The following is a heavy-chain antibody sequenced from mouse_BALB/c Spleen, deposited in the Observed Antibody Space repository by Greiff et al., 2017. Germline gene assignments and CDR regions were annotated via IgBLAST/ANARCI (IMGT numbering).Heavy chain of an antibody. J-gene: IGHJ1*01. Sequence: EVKLVESGGGLVKPGGSLKLSCAASGFAFSSYDMSWVRQTPEKRLEWVAYISSGGGSTYYPDTVKGRFTISRDNAKNTLYLQMSSLKSEDTAMYYCARDGVGNEWYLDVWGAGTTVTVSS. CDR2: ISSGGGST. V-gene: IGHV5-12-1*01. CDR1: GFAFSSYD. CDR3: ARDGVGNEWYLDV. D-gene: IGHD2-1*01.